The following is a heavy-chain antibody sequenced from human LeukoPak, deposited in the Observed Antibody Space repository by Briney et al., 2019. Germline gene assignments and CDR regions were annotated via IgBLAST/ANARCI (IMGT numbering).Heavy chain of an antibody. CDR3: ARGTYSSGWYFDY. CDR1: GGSISSSSYY. D-gene: IGHD6-19*01. CDR2: INHSGST. J-gene: IGHJ4*02. Sequence: SETLSLTCTVSGGSISSSSYYWGWIRQPPGKGLEWIGEINHSGSTNYNPSLKSRVTISVDTSKNQFSLKLSSATAADTAVYYCARGTYSSGWYFDYWGQGTLVTVPS. V-gene: IGHV4-39*07.